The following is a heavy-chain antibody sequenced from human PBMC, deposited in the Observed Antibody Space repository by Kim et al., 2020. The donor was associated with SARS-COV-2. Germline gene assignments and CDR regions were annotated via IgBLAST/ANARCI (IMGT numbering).Heavy chain of an antibody. CDR2: IWYDGSKI. Sequence: GGSLRLSCAASGFTFSSYGMHWVRQAPGKGLEWVAAIWYDGSKIVYVDSVKGRFTISRDDSKNTLHLQMSSLRAEDTAVYYCARGNPPQCGTGVCYDYWG. J-gene: IGHJ4*01. CDR3: ARGNPPQCGTGVCYDY. V-gene: IGHV3-33*01. CDR1: GFTFSSYG. D-gene: IGHD2-8*01.